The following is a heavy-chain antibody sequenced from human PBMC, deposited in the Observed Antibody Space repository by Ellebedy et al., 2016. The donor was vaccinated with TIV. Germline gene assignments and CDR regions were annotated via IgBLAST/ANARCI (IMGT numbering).Heavy chain of an antibody. D-gene: IGHD6-13*01. CDR1: GFTFSSYW. J-gene: IGHJ4*02. CDR2: INNGGSST. CDR3: SRGIAAVMY. Sequence: GESLKISCAASGFTFSSYWMHWVRQAPGKGPVWVSRINNGGSSTSYADSVKGRFTISRDNAKNSLYLQMNSLRAEDTAVYYCSRGIAAVMYWGQGTLVTVS. V-gene: IGHV3-74*01.